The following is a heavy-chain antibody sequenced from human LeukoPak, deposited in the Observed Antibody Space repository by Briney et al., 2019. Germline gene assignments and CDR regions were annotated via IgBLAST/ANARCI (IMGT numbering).Heavy chain of an antibody. J-gene: IGHJ6*02. CDR2: IYHSGST. CDR1: GGSISSGGYS. Sequence: SETLSLTCAVSGGSISSGGYSWSWIRQPPGKGLEWIGYIYHSGSTYYNPSLKSRVTISVDRSKNQFSLKLSSVTAADTIVYYCAGSGGYYYGMDVWGQGTTVTVSS. V-gene: IGHV4-30-2*01. D-gene: IGHD1-26*01. CDR3: AGSGGYYYGMDV.